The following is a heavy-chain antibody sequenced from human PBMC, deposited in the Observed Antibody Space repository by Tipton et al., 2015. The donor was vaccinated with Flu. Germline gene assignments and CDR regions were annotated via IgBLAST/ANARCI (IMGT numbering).Heavy chain of an antibody. J-gene: IGHJ5*02. CDR2: IHRPGST. CDR3: ARRDYSTYVSEPKNWFDP. CDR1: GDSIGSAYY. Sequence: TLSLTCSVSGDSIGSAYYWGWIRQPPGKRMEWIGNIHRPGSTYFHPSLTGRVTISVATSKNQFSLRLTAVTAADTAVYYCARRDYSTYVSEPKNWFDPGGRVTLVTVSS. D-gene: IGHD4-11*01. V-gene: IGHV4-38-2*01.